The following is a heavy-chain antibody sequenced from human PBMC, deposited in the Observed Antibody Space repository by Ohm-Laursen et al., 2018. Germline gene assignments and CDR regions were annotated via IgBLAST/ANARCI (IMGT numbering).Heavy chain of an antibody. CDR2: ISGSGDTT. Sequence: SLRLSCAASGFTFSSHGINWVRQAPGKGLEWASGISGSGDTTYYADSVKGRFTISRDNSRNTLDLQMNSLRVEDTALYYCARDIDWVAFDYWGQGTLVTVSS. V-gene: IGHV3-23*01. CDR1: GFTFSSHG. D-gene: IGHD3-9*01. J-gene: IGHJ4*02. CDR3: ARDIDWVAFDY.